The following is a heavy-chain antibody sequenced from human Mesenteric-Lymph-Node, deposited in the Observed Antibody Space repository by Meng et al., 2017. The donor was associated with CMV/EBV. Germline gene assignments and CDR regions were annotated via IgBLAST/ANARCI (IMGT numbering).Heavy chain of an antibody. V-gene: IGHV3-74*01. CDR2: IKTDGSRT. CDR1: GFTFSNYG. Sequence: GESLKISCAASGFTFSNYGMHWVRQAPGKGLVWVSRIKTDGSRTFYADSVKGRFTISRDNARNTLFLQMNSLRVEDTAVYYCAKDGGYDFAFDVWGQGTMVTVSS. J-gene: IGHJ3*01. CDR3: AKDGGYDFAFDV. D-gene: IGHD5-12*01.